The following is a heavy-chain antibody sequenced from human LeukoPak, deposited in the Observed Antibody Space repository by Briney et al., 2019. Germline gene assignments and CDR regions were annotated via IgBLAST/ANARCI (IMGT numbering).Heavy chain of an antibody. D-gene: IGHD6-13*01. Sequence: GGSLRLSCAASGFTFSSYAMSWVRQAPGKGLEWVSAISGSGGSTYYADSVKGRFTISRDNSKNTLYLQMNSLRAEDTAVYYCTILRQQLVNNWFDPWGQGTLVTVSS. CDR1: GFTFSSYA. CDR2: ISGSGGST. J-gene: IGHJ5*02. V-gene: IGHV3-23*01. CDR3: TILRQQLVNNWFDP.